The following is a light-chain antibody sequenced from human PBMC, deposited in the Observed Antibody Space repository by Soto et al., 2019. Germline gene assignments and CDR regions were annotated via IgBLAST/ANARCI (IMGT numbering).Light chain of an antibody. Sequence: EIVMPQSPAPLSVSPGERATLSCRARQSVSSKLAWYKQKPGQAPRLLIYGASTRTTGDPARFNVSGSGTEYTLTSSGLKSDYFASYDCQRYENWYTVGQGTMMEI. V-gene: IGKV3-15*01. CDR3: QRYENWYT. J-gene: IGKJ2*01. CDR2: GAS. CDR1: QSVSSK.